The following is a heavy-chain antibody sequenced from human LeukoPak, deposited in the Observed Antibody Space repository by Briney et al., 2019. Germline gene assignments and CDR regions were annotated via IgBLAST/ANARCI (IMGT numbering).Heavy chain of an antibody. Sequence: GGSLRLSCAASGFTFSSYAMSWVRQAPWKGLEGVSAINGGGDSTYYADSVKGRFTISRDNSKNTLYLQMNSLRAEDTAVYYCAREYYDILTGYSHDAFDIWGQGTMVTVSS. CDR2: INGGGDST. V-gene: IGHV3-23*01. CDR1: GFTFSSYA. CDR3: AREYYDILTGYSHDAFDI. J-gene: IGHJ3*02. D-gene: IGHD3-9*01.